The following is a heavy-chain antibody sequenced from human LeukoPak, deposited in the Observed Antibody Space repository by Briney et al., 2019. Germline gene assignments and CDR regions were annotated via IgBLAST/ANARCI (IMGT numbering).Heavy chain of an antibody. Sequence: PGGSLRLSCAASGFAFSSYEMNWVRQAPGKGPEWISYISGGRDTMYYADSVKGRFTSSRDNAKNSLFLQMNSLRAEDTAVYYCVRVGRIQYFDYWGQGTLVTVSS. D-gene: IGHD5-18*01. CDR3: VRVGRIQYFDY. V-gene: IGHV3-48*03. CDR1: GFAFSSYE. CDR2: ISGGRDTM. J-gene: IGHJ4*02.